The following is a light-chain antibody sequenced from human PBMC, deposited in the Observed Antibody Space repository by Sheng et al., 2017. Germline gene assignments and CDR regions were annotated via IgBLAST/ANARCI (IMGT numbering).Light chain of an antibody. V-gene: IGKV3-20*01. CDR2: GTS. J-gene: IGKJ2*03. Sequence: DIVLTQSPGTMSLSPGERATLSCRASQSLTHNYLAWYQHKPGQAPRLLVYGTSNRATGIPERFSGSGSGTEFSLTISRLEPEDFAVYYCQQYGYSLYSFGQGTKVEMK. CDR3: QQYGYSLYS. CDR1: QSLTHNY.